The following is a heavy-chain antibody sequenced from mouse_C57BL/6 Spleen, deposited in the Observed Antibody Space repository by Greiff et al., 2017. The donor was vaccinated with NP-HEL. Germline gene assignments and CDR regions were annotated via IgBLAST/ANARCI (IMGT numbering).Heavy chain of an antibody. CDR3: ARGDPFDV. CDR1: GYTFTDYY. J-gene: IGHJ1*03. CDR2: INPNNGGT. Sequence: EVQLQQSGPELVKPGASVKISCKASGYTFTDYYMNWVKQSHGKSLEWIGDINPNNGGTSYNQKFKGKATLTVDKSSSTAYMELRSLTSEDSAVYYCARGDPFDVWGTGTTVTVSS. V-gene: IGHV1-26*01.